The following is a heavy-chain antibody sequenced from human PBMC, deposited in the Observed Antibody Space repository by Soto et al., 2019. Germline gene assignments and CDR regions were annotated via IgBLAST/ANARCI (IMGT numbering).Heavy chain of an antibody. D-gene: IGHD3-10*01. CDR2: IYYSGST. V-gene: IGHV4-39*01. CDR1: GGSISSSSYY. Sequence: PSETLSXTXTVSGGSISSSSYYWGWIRQPPGKGLEWIGSIYYSGSTYYNPSLKSRVTISVDTSKNQFSLKLSSVTAADTAVYYCARLTSSVTMVRGVHGHWGQGTLVTVSS. CDR3: ARLTSSVTMVRGVHGH. J-gene: IGHJ4*02.